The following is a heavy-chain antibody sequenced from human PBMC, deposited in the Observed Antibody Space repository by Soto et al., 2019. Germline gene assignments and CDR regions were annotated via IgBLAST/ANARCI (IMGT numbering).Heavy chain of an antibody. CDR1: GYTFTSYG. CDR3: ARDLYCSGGSCYLTGVGQDAFDI. J-gene: IGHJ3*02. D-gene: IGHD2-15*01. Sequence: ASVKVSCKASGYTFTSYGISWVRQAPGQGLEWMGWISAYNGNTNYAQKLQGRDTMTTDTSTSTAYMELRSLRSDDTAVYYCARDLYCSGGSCYLTGVGQDAFDIWGQGTMVTVSS. CDR2: ISAYNGNT. V-gene: IGHV1-18*01.